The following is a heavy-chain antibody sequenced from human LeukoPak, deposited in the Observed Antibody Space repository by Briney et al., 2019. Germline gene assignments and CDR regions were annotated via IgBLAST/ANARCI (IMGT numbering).Heavy chain of an antibody. Sequence: SETLSLTCTVSGGSISSGDYCWSWIRQPPGKGLEWIGYIYYSGSTYYNPSLKSRVTISVDTSKNQFSLKLSSVTAADTAVYYCARSIAVASVPFDPWGQGTLVTVSS. CDR2: IYYSGST. J-gene: IGHJ5*02. D-gene: IGHD6-19*01. CDR1: GGSISSGDYC. V-gene: IGHV4-30-4*08. CDR3: ARSIAVASVPFDP.